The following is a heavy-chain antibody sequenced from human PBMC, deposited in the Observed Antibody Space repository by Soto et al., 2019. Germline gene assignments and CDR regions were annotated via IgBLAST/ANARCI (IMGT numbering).Heavy chain of an antibody. CDR2: IIPIFGTA. Sequence: GPPVKVSCKASGGTFSSYAISWVRQAPGQGLEWMGGIIPIFGTANYAQKFQGRVTITADESTSTAYMELSSLRSGDTAVYYCARVGSISFGEKKDKYYFDYCGQGTLVTVSS. CDR3: ARVGSISFGEKKDKYYFDY. J-gene: IGHJ4*02. D-gene: IGHD6-6*01. CDR1: GGTFSSYA. V-gene: IGHV1-69*13.